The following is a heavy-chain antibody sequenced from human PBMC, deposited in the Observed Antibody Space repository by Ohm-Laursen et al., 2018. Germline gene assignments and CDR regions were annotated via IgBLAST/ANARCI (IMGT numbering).Heavy chain of an antibody. CDR1: GFSFSADW. D-gene: IGHD3-16*01. CDR2: IKQDGSEK. CDR3: ARGAYAS. V-gene: IGHV3-7*01. Sequence: LSLTCAASGFSFSADWMYWVRQAPGRGLEWVANIKQDGSEKYYVDSVKGRFTISRDNAKNSLYLQMNSLRADDTAVYYCARGAYASWGQGTLATVSS. J-gene: IGHJ5*02.